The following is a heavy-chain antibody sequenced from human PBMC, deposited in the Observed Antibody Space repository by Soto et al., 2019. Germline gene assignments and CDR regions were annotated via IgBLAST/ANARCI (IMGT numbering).Heavy chain of an antibody. V-gene: IGHV3-53*01. CDR3: ARDGVYDNGAYSGAFET. D-gene: IGHD3-22*01. CDR1: GFTVNSNH. Sequence: PGGSLRLSCAASGFTVNSNHMSWVRQAPGEGLEWVSIIYSSGRIFYADSMKGRFTISRDNSKNTLYLQMNSLRAEDTAVYFCARDGVYDNGAYSGAFETWGQGTMVTVSS. J-gene: IGHJ3*02. CDR2: IYSSGRI.